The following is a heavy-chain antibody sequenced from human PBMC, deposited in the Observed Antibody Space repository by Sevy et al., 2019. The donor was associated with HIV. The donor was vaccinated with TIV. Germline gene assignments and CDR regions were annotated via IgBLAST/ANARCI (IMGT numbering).Heavy chain of an antibody. CDR2: ISSGSSYT. CDR3: AKDSRVYSSSHFDY. Sequence: GESLKISCAASGFTFSDYYMSWIRQAPGKGLEWVSYISSGSSYTNYAASVKGRFTISRDNARNSLYLQMNSLRAEDTAVYYCAKDSRVYSSSHFDYWGQGIRVTVSS. V-gene: IGHV3-11*06. CDR1: GFTFSDYY. J-gene: IGHJ4*02. D-gene: IGHD6-13*01.